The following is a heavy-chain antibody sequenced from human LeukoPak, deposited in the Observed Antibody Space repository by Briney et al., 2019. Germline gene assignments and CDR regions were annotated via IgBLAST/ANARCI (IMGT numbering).Heavy chain of an antibody. CDR3: ARVGTDYGGGGAARGVDY. CDR2: ISGDTYYI. Sequence: GGSLSLSCAASGFTFSSYTMNWVRLPPGKGLEWVSSISGDTYYIQYADSVKGRFTISRDNAKNSLYLQMNSLRAEDTAVYYCARVGTDYGGGGAARGVDYWGQGTLVTVSS. D-gene: IGHD4-23*01. V-gene: IGHV3-21*01. J-gene: IGHJ4*02. CDR1: GFTFSSYT.